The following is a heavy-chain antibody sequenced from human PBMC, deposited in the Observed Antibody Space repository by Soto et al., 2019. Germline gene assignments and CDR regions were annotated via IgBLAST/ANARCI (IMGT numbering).Heavy chain of an antibody. CDR2: ISGSGGST. Sequence: PGGSLRLSCAASGFTFSSYAMSWVRQAPGKGLEWVSAISGSGGSTYYADSVKGRFTISRDNSKNTLYLQMGSLRVEDTAVYYCARGLRDFDWRLPFGYWGQGTLVTVSS. V-gene: IGHV3-23*01. D-gene: IGHD3-9*01. CDR1: GFTFSSYA. J-gene: IGHJ4*02. CDR3: ARGLRDFDWRLPFGY.